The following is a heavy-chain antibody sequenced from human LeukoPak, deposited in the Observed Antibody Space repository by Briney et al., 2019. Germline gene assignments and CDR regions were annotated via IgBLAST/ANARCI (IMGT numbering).Heavy chain of an antibody. CDR3: ARPYYSNYYYYGMDV. Sequence: GGSLRLSCAASGFTVSSNYMSWVRQAPGKGLEWVSVIYSGGSTYYADSVKGRFTISRHNSKNTLYLQMNSLRAEDTAVYYCARPYYSNYYYYGMDVWGQGTTVTVSS. J-gene: IGHJ6*02. CDR1: GFTVSSNY. V-gene: IGHV3-53*04. CDR2: IYSGGST. D-gene: IGHD4-11*01.